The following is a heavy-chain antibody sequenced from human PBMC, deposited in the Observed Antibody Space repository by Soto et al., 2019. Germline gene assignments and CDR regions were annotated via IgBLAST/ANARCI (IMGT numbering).Heavy chain of an antibody. CDR1: GFSFSNAW. Sequence: PGGSLRLSCAASGFSFSNAWMTWVRQAPGKGLEWVGRLKRKTDGGTTQYAAPVKGRFTISRDDSKNTLYLQMDSLKTEDTAVYYCSTDLLVTGLFDNWGQGTLVTVSS. D-gene: IGHD1-20*01. CDR3: STDLLVTGLFDN. J-gene: IGHJ4*02. V-gene: IGHV3-15*07. CDR2: LKRKTDGGTT.